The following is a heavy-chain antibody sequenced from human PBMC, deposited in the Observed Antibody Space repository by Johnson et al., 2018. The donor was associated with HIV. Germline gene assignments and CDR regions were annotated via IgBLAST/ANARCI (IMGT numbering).Heavy chain of an antibody. CDR1: GFTFSSYP. Sequence: QVQLVESGGGVVQPGRSPRLACAASGFTFSSYPMHWVRQAPGKGLEWVAVISYDGRNKYYADSVKGRFTISRDNSKNRLYLQMNSLRAEDTAVYFCARGVKQQLSGVDAFDIWGQGTMVTVSS. V-gene: IGHV3-30*04. CDR3: ARGVKQQLSGVDAFDI. J-gene: IGHJ3*02. CDR2: ISYDGRNK. D-gene: IGHD6-13*01.